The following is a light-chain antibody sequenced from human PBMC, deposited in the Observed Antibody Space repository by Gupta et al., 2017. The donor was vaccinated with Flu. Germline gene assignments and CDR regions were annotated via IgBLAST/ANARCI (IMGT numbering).Light chain of an antibody. V-gene: IGKV3-20*01. CDR2: SAS. Sequence: ERAPTSCWPAQSVNNNLLTWYQQKPGKAPKLLIYSASSRATGVPSRFSGSGSGTEFTLTIRRLEPEDFAVYYCQQYGSSPYTFGQGTKLEIK. CDR3: QQYGSSPYT. J-gene: IGKJ2*01. CDR1: QSVNNNL.